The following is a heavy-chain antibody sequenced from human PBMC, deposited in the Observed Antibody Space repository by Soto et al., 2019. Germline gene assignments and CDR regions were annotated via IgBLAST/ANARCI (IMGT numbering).Heavy chain of an antibody. CDR3: AKDFGSGGYSSDMDY. J-gene: IGHJ4*01. Sequence: DQGKGLEWVSLISWDGENEFYAASVKGRFTISRDNSNDILYLQMNSLRGEDSALYYCAKDFGSGGYSSDMDYRLHGSLVPGS. D-gene: IGHD5-18*01. CDR2: ISWDGENE. V-gene: IGHV3-43D*04.